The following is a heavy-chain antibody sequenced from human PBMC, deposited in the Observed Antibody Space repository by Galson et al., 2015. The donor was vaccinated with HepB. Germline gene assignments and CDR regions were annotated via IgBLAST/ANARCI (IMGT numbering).Heavy chain of an antibody. V-gene: IGHV4-59*08. Sequence: ATLSLTCTVSGGSISSYYWSWIRQPPGEGLEWIGFIYYSGTTNYNPSLKSRVAMSVHTSKNQFSLKLSSVTAADTAVYYCARPLRLGEFDAFDVWGQGTMVTVSS. J-gene: IGHJ3*01. D-gene: IGHD3-16*01. CDR1: GGSISSYY. CDR3: ARPLRLGEFDAFDV. CDR2: IYYSGTT.